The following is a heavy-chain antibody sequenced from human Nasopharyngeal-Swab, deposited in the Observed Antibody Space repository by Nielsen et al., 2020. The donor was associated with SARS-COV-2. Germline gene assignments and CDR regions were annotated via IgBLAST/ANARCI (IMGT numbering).Heavy chain of an antibody. CDR3: ATGQQWLVQWFDP. Sequence: ASATLFCTVAAYTLSELPMHWLPQAPRQGLEGIGGFDPEDGETIYAQKFQGRVTMTEDTSTDTAYMELSSLRSEDTAVYYCATGQQWLVQWFDPWGQGTLVTVSS. D-gene: IGHD6-19*01. J-gene: IGHJ5*02. V-gene: IGHV1-24*01. CDR2: FDPEDGET. CDR1: AYTLSELP.